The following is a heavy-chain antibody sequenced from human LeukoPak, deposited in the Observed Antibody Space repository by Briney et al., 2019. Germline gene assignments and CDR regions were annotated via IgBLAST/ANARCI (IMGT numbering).Heavy chain of an antibody. Sequence: PSETLSLTCTVSGDSISSYYWSWIRQPAGRGLEWIGSIYYSGSTYYNPSLKSRVTISVDTSKNQFSLKLSSVTAADTAVYYCARHKDWWLRYFDYWGQGTLVTVSS. CDR3: ARHKDWWLRYFDY. CDR1: GDSISSYY. D-gene: IGHD5-12*01. J-gene: IGHJ4*02. CDR2: IYYSGST. V-gene: IGHV4-59*05.